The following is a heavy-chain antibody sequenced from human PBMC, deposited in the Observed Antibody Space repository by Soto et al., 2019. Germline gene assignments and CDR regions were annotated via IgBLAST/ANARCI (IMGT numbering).Heavy chain of an antibody. J-gene: IGHJ6*02. CDR3: ARTESGYSYGFADV. V-gene: IGHV5-51*01. D-gene: IGHD5-18*01. CDR2: IYPGDSDT. CDR1: GDSSTSYW. Sequence: GQPMKDSCRGSGDSSTSYWIGRVIQMPGKGLEWMGIIYPGDSDTRYSPSFQGQVTISADKSISTAYLQWGSLKASDTAMYYCARTESGYSYGFADVWGQGTTVTVSS.